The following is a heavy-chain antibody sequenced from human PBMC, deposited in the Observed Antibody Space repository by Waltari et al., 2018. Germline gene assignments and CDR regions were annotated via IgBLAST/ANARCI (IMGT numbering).Heavy chain of an antibody. J-gene: IGHJ4*02. D-gene: IGHD2-15*01. CDR2: ISYDGSNK. CDR3: AKVAIYCSGGSCPDY. V-gene: IGHV3-30*18. Sequence: QVQLVDSGGGVVQPGRSLRLSCAASGFTFSSYGMHWVRTAPGKGLEWVAVISYDGSNKYYADSVKGRFTISRDNSKNTLYLQMNSLRAEDTAVYYCAKVAIYCSGGSCPDYWGQGTLVTVSS. CDR1: GFTFSSYG.